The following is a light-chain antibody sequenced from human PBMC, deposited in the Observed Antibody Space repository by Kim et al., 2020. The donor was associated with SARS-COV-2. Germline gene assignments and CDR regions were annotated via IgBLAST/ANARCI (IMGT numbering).Light chain of an antibody. CDR1: SGSIASNY. CDR3: QSYDSSNVV. V-gene: IGLV6-57*03. J-gene: IGLJ2*01. Sequence: GKTVTSSCTRSSGSIASNYVQWYQQRPGSAPTTVIYEDNESPSGVPDRFSGSIDSSSNSASLNISGLKTEDEADYYCQSYDSSNVVFGGGTQLTVL. CDR2: EDN.